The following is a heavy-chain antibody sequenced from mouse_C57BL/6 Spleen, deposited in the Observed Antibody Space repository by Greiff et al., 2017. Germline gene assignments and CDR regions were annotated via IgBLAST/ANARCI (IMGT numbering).Heavy chain of an antibody. V-gene: IGHV1-26*01. J-gene: IGHJ3*01. CDR1: GYTFTDYY. CDR3: ARSDWDPLAY. D-gene: IGHD4-1*01. Sequence: EVQLQQSGPELVKPGASVKISCKASGYTFTDYYMNWVKQSHGKSLEWIGDINPNNGGTSYNQKFKGKATLTVDKSSSTAYMELRSLTSEDSAVYYCARSDWDPLAYWGQGTLVTVSA. CDR2: INPNNGGT.